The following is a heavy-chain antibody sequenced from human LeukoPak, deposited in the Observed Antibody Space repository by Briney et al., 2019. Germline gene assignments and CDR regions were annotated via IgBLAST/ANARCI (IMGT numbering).Heavy chain of an antibody. J-gene: IGHJ4*02. V-gene: IGHV3-53*01. CDR1: GFTVSDNY. D-gene: IGHD6-19*01. CDR2: ISSGGTT. CDR3: ARVRSDNNGWYNIDY. Sequence: GGSLRLSCAASGFTVSDNYMTWVRQAPGKGLEWVSLISSGGTTYSADSVKGRFTISRYNSKNTLYLQMNSLRGEDTAVYYCARVRSDNNGWYNIDYWGQGALITVSS.